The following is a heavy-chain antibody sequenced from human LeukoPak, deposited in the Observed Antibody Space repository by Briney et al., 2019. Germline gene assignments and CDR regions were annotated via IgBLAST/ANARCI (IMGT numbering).Heavy chain of an antibody. CDR1: GFTFSSYA. CDR3: AKDLYSSGWYQDY. Sequence: PGGSLRLSCAASGFTFSSYAMSWVRQAPGKGLEWVSAISGSGGNTYYADSVKGRFTISRDNSKNTLYLQMNSLRAEDTAVYYCAKDLYSSGWYQDYWGQGTLVTVSS. D-gene: IGHD6-19*01. V-gene: IGHV3-23*01. J-gene: IGHJ4*02. CDR2: ISGSGGNT.